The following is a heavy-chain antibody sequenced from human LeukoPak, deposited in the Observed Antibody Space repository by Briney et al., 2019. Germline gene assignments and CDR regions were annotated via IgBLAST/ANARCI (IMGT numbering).Heavy chain of an antibody. J-gene: IGHJ5*02. D-gene: IGHD2-21*02. CDR1: GGSIRSSSYY. V-gene: IGHV4-39*07. Sequence: SETLSLTCTVSGGSIRSSSYYWGWIRQPPGKGLEWIGSIYYSGSTNYNPSLKSRVTISVDKSKNQFSLKLSSVTAADTAVYYCARSIVVVTHGWFDPWGQGTLVTVSS. CDR3: ARSIVVVTHGWFDP. CDR2: IYYSGST.